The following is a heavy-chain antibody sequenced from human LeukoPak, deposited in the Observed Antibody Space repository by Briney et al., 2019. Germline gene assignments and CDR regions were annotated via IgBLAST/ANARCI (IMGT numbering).Heavy chain of an antibody. CDR3: ARGGSLELGPMDV. D-gene: IGHD1-7*01. J-gene: IGHJ6*04. Sequence: GGSLRLSCAASGFTFSSYDMHWVRHATGIGPEWVSAIGTAGDTYYPGSVKGRFTISRENAKNSLYLQMNSLRAGDTAVYYCARGGSLELGPMDVWGKGTTVTVSS. CDR1: GFTFSSYD. V-gene: IGHV3-13*01. CDR2: IGTAGDT.